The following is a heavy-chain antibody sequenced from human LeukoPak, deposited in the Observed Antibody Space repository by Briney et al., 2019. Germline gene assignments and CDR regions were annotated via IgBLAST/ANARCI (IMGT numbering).Heavy chain of an antibody. J-gene: IGHJ4*02. V-gene: IGHV3-48*04. CDR1: GFTFSSVS. D-gene: IGHD6-25*01. CDR2: ISSSGGTI. CDR3: ARDGDLTPAVPFDY. Sequence: GGSLRLSCAASGFTFSSVSMSWVRQAPGKGLEWVSYISSSGGTIYYADSVKGRFTISRDNAKNSLYLQMNSLRAEDTAVYYCARDGDLTPAVPFDYWGQGTLVTVSS.